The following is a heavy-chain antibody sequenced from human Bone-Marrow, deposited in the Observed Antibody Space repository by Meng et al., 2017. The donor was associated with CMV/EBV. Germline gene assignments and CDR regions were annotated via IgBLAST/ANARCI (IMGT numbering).Heavy chain of an antibody. CDR1: GGSTSSGSYY. Sequence: QVQWQGSGPGLVKPSHILSLTCTVAGGSTSSGSYYWNWIRQPAGKGLEWIGRTHTSGNTNYNPSLKSRVTISVDTSKNQLSLKVTSVTAADTAVYYCARGDRVELEPFDYWGRGILVTVSS. CDR3: ARGDRVELEPFDY. D-gene: IGHD1-1*01. J-gene: IGHJ4*02. CDR2: THTSGNT. V-gene: IGHV4-61*02.